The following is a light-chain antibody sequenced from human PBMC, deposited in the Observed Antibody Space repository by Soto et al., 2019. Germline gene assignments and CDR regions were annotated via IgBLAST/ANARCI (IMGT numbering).Light chain of an antibody. CDR1: QGISNY. CDR2: AAS. V-gene: IGKV1-27*01. Sequence: DIPMTQSPSSLSASVGDRVTITCRASQGISNYLAWYQQRPGKVPKLLIYAASTLQSGVPSRFRGSGSGTDFTLTISSLQPEDVATYYCQKYNSAPDTFGQGTKLEIK. CDR3: QKYNSAPDT. J-gene: IGKJ2*01.